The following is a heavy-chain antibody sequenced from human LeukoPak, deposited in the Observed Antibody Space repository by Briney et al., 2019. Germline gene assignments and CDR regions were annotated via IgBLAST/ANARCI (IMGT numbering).Heavy chain of an antibody. Sequence: SETLSLTCAVSGGSLSSSNWWSWVRQPPGKGLEWIGEIYHSGSTNYNPSLKSRVTISVDKSKNQFSLKLSSVTAADTAVYYCASGTQGYCSGGSCTTIDYWGQGTLVTVSS. J-gene: IGHJ4*02. CDR3: ASGTQGYCSGGSCTTIDY. CDR1: GGSLSSSNW. CDR2: IYHSGST. D-gene: IGHD2-15*01. V-gene: IGHV4-4*02.